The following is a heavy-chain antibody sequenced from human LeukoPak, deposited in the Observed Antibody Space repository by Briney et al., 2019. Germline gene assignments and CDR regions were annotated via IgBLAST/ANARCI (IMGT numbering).Heavy chain of an antibody. CDR1: GYTFTSYD. V-gene: IGHV1-8*01. Sequence: ASVKVSCKASGYTFTSYDINWVRQATGQGLEWMGWMNPNSGNTGYAPKFQGRVTMTRSTAISTAYMELSSLTSEDTAVYYCAKDLIYGSGSHGMDVWGQGTTVTVSS. J-gene: IGHJ6*02. CDR2: MNPNSGNT. D-gene: IGHD3-10*01. CDR3: AKDLIYGSGSHGMDV.